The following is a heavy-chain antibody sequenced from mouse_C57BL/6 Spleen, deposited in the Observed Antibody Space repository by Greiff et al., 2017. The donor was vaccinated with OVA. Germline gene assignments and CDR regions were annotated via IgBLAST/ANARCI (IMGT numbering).Heavy chain of an antibody. D-gene: IGHD1-1*01. CDR2: IYPNSGST. Sequence: QVQLQQPGAELVKPGASVKLSCKASGYTFTSYWMHWVKQRPGQGLEWIGMIYPNSGSTNYNEKFKSKATLTVDKSSSTAYMQLSSLTSEDSAVYYCARRVITTVVATDYWGQGTTLTVSS. CDR1: GYTFTSYW. CDR3: ARRVITTVVATDY. V-gene: IGHV1-64*01. J-gene: IGHJ2*01.